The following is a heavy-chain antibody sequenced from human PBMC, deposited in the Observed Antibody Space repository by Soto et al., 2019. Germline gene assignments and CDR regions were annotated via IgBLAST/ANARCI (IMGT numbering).Heavy chain of an antibody. CDR2: IIPIFGTA. D-gene: IGHD6-19*01. J-gene: IGHJ5*02. CDR1: GGAFSSYA. V-gene: IGHV1-69*12. CDR3: ARDPQELLIAVAGTGWFDP. Sequence: QVQLVQSGAEVKKPGSSVKVSCKASGGAFSSYAISWVRQAPGQGLEWMGGIIPIFGTANYAQKFQGRVTITADESTSTACMELSSLRSEDTAVYYCARDPQELLIAVAGTGWFDPWGQGTLVTVSS.